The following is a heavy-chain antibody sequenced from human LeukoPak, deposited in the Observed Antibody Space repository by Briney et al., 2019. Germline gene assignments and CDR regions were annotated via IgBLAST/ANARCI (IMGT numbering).Heavy chain of an antibody. Sequence: GGSLRLSCAASGFTFSSYWMSWVRQAPGKGLEWVANIKQDGSEKYYVDSVKGRFTISRDTSKNTLYLQMNSLRVEDTAVYYCAKRAYGSGSSLHYFDYWGQGTLVTVSS. D-gene: IGHD3-10*01. CDR1: GFTFSSYW. CDR2: IKQDGSEK. CDR3: AKRAYGSGSSLHYFDY. V-gene: IGHV3-7*05. J-gene: IGHJ4*02.